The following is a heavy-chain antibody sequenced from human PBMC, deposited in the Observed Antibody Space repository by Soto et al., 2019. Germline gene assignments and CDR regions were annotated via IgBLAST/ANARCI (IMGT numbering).Heavy chain of an antibody. CDR3: ARHGSDSGWLFFDP. Sequence: TLSLTCSLSGGAIGGYYWSWIRQPPGKALEWIGYVSYSGSTDYHPSLKSRVSISIDTSKNQFSLKMISVTAADTAVYYCARHGSDSGWLFFDPWGQGALVTVSS. CDR1: GGAIGGYY. D-gene: IGHD6-19*01. CDR2: VSYSGST. V-gene: IGHV4-59*08. J-gene: IGHJ5*02.